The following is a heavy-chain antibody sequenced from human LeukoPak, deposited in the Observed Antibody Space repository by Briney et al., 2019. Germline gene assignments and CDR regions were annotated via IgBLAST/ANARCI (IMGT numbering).Heavy chain of an antibody. CDR1: GFTFSSYA. V-gene: IGHV3-23*01. J-gene: IGHJ4*02. D-gene: IGHD3-10*01. CDR3: AKDMGYGSGSSPDY. CDR2: ISGSGGST. Sequence: GGSLRLSCAASGFTFSSYAMSWVRQAPGKGLEWVSAISGSGGSTYYADSVKGRFTISRDNSKNTLYLQMNSLRAEDTAVHYCAKDMGYGSGSSPDYWGQGTLVTVSS.